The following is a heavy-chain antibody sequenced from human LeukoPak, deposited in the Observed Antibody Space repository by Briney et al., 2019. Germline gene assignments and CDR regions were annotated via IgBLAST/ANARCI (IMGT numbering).Heavy chain of an antibody. CDR3: AGDTPPGGDYYFDY. J-gene: IGHJ4*02. CDR2: IWNAGTNT. CDR1: GFSFSTYC. V-gene: IGHV3-33*01. Sequence: PGGSLRLSCAASGFSFSTYCMHWVRQAPGKGLEWVALIWNAGTNTYYADSVKGRFTISRDNSKNTLYLQMNSLTAEDTAVYYCAGDTPPGGDYYFDYWGQGTLVIVSS. D-gene: IGHD3-16*01.